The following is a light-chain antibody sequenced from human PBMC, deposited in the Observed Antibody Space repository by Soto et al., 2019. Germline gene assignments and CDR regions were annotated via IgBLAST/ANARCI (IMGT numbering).Light chain of an antibody. V-gene: IGKV1-6*01. CDR2: AAS. J-gene: IGKJ1*01. Sequence: SQITLSSSPLSASVGDRVPLPCRASQGIRNDLGWYQQKPGKAPKLLIHAASILQSGVPSRFSGSGSDTDFTLTISSLQPEDFATYYCLQDYNYPRTFGQGTKVDIK. CDR3: LQDYNYPRT. CDR1: QGIRND.